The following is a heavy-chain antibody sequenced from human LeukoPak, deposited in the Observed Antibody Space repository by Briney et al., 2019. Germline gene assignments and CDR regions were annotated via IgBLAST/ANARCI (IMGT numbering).Heavy chain of an antibody. CDR2: ISYDGSNK. J-gene: IGHJ4*02. CDR1: GFTFSSYA. CDR3: AKALTN. Sequence: PGGSLRLSCAASGFTFSSYAMHWVRQAPGKGLEWVAVISYDGSNKYYGDSVKGRFTISRDNSKNTLYLQMNSLRAEDTAVYYCAKALTNWGQGTLVTVSS. V-gene: IGHV3-30*04. D-gene: IGHD3-9*01.